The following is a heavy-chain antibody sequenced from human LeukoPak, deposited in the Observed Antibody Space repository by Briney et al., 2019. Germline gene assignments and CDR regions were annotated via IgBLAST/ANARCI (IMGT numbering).Heavy chain of an antibody. CDR3: AKDISYGYAFDI. J-gene: IGHJ3*02. CDR2: INDGGNKK. D-gene: IGHD5-18*01. V-gene: IGHV3-30*02. Sequence: GGSLRLSCAASGFTFSTCGMHWVRQAPGKGLEWVAFINDGGNKKDYADSVKGRFTISRDNSKNTLYLQMNSLRAEDTAVYYCAKDISYGYAFDIWGQGTMVTVSS. CDR1: GFTFSTCG.